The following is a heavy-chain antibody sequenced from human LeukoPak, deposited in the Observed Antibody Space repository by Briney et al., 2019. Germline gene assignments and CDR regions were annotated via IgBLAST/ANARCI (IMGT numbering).Heavy chain of an antibody. D-gene: IGHD3-22*01. CDR2: IKKDGSEK. V-gene: IGHV3-7*01. J-gene: IGHJ3*02. CDR3: ARDSNYYDSSAYYDTFDI. Sequence: GGSLTLSCEASGFSLNTYWMAWVRQAPGKGLEWVANIKKDGSEKHCVDSVKGRFTISRDNAKNSLYLQMSGLRAEDSAVYYCARDSNYYDSSAYYDTFDIWGQGTTVTVSS. CDR1: GFSLNTYW.